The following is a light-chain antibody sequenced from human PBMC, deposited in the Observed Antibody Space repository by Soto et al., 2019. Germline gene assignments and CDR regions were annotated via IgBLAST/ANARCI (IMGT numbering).Light chain of an antibody. CDR3: SSYAGKQTVL. CDR2: DVT. Sequence: QSALTQPPSASGSPGQSVTISCTGTSSDVGAYNFVSWYQQHPGTVPKLMLHDVTKRPSGVPDRFSGSKSSNTASLTVSGLQAEDEAEYFFSSYAGKQTVLFGGGTKLTVL. V-gene: IGLV2-8*01. J-gene: IGLJ2*01. CDR1: SSDVGAYNF.